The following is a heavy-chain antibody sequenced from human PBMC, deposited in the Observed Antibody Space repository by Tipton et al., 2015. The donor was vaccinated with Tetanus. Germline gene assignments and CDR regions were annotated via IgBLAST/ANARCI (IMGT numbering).Heavy chain of an antibody. Sequence: SLRLSCAASGFIFSSYGIHWVRQAPGKGLEWVAVSWYDGTGKYYADSVKGRFTISRDNSKNTLYLQMNSLRAEDTAVYYCAREADCSGGSCFSGDFDNWGQGTQVTVSP. V-gene: IGHV3-33*01. CDR3: AREADCSGGSCFSGDFDN. J-gene: IGHJ4*02. D-gene: IGHD2-15*01. CDR2: SWYDGTGK. CDR1: GFIFSSYG.